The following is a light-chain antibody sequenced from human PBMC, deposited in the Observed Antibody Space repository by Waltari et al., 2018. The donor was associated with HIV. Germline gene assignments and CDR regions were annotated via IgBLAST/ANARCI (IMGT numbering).Light chain of an antibody. CDR1: QDIRNS. CDR3: QQYDNLFT. CDR2: DAS. J-gene: IGKJ3*01. V-gene: IGKV1-33*01. Sequence: DIQMTKSPSSLPAPVGGRATITCQAIQDIRNSLNWYQQKPGKAPNLLISDASSLETGVPSRFSGSESGTDFTFTISSLQPEDIGTYYCQQYDNLFTFGPGTKVEIK.